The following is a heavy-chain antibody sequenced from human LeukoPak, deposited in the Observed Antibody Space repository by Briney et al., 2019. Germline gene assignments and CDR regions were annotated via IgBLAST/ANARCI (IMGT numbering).Heavy chain of an antibody. D-gene: IGHD4-17*01. Sequence: SETLSLTCTVSVGSISSGGYYWSWIRQHPGKGLEWIGYIYYSGSTYYNPSLKSRVTISVDTSKNQFSLKLSSVTAADTAVYYCARGSRWDGDFWYFDYWGQGTLVTVSS. V-gene: IGHV4-30-4*08. CDR3: ARGSRWDGDFWYFDY. J-gene: IGHJ4*02. CDR1: VGSISSGGYY. CDR2: IYYSGST.